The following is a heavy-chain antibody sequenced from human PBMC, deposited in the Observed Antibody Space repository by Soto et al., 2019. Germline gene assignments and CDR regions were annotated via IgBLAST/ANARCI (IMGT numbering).Heavy chain of an antibody. CDR3: ARDRDGDEDVDS. Sequence: PGGSLRLSCGASGFTINTYDMNWVRQAPGKGLEWISFISSTSPTTSYADSVRGRFTISRDDARNSLYLQMNSLRDDDTAVYYCARDRDGDEDVDSWGQGTLVTFSS. D-gene: IGHD2-15*01. J-gene: IGHJ4*02. CDR1: GFTINTYD. V-gene: IGHV3-48*02. CDR2: ISSTSPTT.